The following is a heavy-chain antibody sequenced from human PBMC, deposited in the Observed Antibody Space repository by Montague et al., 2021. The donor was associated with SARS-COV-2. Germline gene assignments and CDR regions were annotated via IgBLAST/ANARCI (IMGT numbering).Heavy chain of an antibody. V-gene: IGHV4-31*03. J-gene: IGHJ4*02. CDR2: IYYSGST. D-gene: IGHD3-3*01. Sequence: TLSLTCTVSSGSISSGGYYWSWIRQHPGKGLEWIGYIYYSGSTYYNPSLKSRVTISVDTSKNQFSLKLSSVTAADTAVYYCARGGTIFGVVIRPFDYWGQGTLVTVSS. CDR3: ARGGTIFGVVIRPFDY. CDR1: SGSISSGGYY.